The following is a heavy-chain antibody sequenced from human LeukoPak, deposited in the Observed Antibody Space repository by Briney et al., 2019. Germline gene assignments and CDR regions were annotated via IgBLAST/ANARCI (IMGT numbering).Heavy chain of an antibody. Sequence: ASVKVSCKTSGYTFRSYGISWVRQAPGQGLEWMGWISGYNGNTKYEQKFQGRVTMTTDTSTSTAYMELRSLRSDDTAVYYCARAYYESSAYRHAVYFDYWGQGTLVTVSS. D-gene: IGHD3-22*01. CDR3: ARAYYESSAYRHAVYFDY. CDR2: ISGYNGNT. CDR1: GYTFRSYG. J-gene: IGHJ4*02. V-gene: IGHV1-18*01.